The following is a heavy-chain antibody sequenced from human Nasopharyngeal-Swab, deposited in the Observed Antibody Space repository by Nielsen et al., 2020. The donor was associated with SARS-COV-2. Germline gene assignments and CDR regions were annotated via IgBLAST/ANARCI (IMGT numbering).Heavy chain of an antibody. CDR3: ASHPAGGGGGDY. CDR2: IYHSGST. Sequence: VRQAPGKGLEWIGEIYHSGSTNYNPSLKSRVTISVDTSKNQFSLKLSSVTAADTAVYYCASHPAGGGGGDYWGQRTLVTVSS. J-gene: IGHJ4*02. D-gene: IGHD2-21*01. V-gene: IGHV4-4*02.